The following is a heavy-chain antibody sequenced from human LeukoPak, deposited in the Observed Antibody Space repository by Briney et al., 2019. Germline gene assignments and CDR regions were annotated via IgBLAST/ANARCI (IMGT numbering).Heavy chain of an antibody. CDR2: IYYSGST. J-gene: IGHJ4*02. Sequence: SETLSLTCTVSGGSVSSGSYYWSWIRQPPGKGLEWIGYIYYSGSTNYNPSLKSRVTISVDTSKNQFSLKLSSVTAADTAVYYCARYSSGWYYFDYWGQGPLVTVSS. D-gene: IGHD6-19*01. V-gene: IGHV4-61*01. CDR3: ARYSSGWYYFDY. CDR1: GGSVSSGSYY.